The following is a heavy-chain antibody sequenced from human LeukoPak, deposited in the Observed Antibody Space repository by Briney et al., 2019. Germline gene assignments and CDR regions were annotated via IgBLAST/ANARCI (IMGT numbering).Heavy chain of an antibody. V-gene: IGHV1-18*01. J-gene: IGHJ5*02. CDR2: ISAYNGNT. D-gene: IGHD2-2*01. CDR1: GYTFTSYG. CDR3: ARDTSDIVVVPAAYAAPFDP. Sequence: ASVKVSCKASGYTFTSYGIRWVRQAPGQGLEWMGWISAYNGNTNYAQKLQGRVTMTTDTSTSTAYMELRSLRSDDTAVYYCARDTSDIVVVPAAYAAPFDPWGQGTLVTVSS.